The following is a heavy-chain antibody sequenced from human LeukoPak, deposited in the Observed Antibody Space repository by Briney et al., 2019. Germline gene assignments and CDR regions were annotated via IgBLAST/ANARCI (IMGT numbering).Heavy chain of an antibody. Sequence: GESRKISCKGSGYSFTSYWIGWVRQMPGKGLEWMGIIYPGDSETRYSPSFQGQVTISADKSISTAYLQWSSLKASDTATYYCARRLGGYYDSSGLLDYWGQGTLVTVSS. V-gene: IGHV5-51*01. D-gene: IGHD3-22*01. CDR1: GYSFTSYW. J-gene: IGHJ4*02. CDR3: ARRLGGYYDSSGLLDY. CDR2: IYPGDSET.